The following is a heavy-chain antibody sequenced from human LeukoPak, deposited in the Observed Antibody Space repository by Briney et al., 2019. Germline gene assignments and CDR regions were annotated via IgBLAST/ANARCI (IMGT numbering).Heavy chain of an antibody. Sequence: VGSLRLSCAASGFTFSFYAMIWVRQAPGKGLEWVSGISGSGGSTYYADSVKGRFTISRDNSKNTLYLQMNSLRAEDTAVYYCAKGSGWPYNWFDPWGQGTPVTVSS. CDR1: GFTFSFYA. CDR2: ISGSGGST. D-gene: IGHD6-19*01. CDR3: AKGSGWPYNWFDP. J-gene: IGHJ5*02. V-gene: IGHV3-23*01.